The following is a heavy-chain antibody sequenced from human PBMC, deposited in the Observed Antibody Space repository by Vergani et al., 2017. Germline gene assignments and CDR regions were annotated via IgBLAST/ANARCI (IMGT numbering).Heavy chain of an antibody. CDR1: GFTFSSYA. CDR3: AKDRTPRTGHLVVWTLDY. CDR2: ISGSGGST. D-gene: IGHD6-13*01. V-gene: IGHV3-23*01. J-gene: IGHJ4*02. Sequence: EVQLLESGGGLVQPGGSLRLSCAASGFTFSSYAMSWVRQAPGKGLEWVSAISGSGGSTYYADSVKGRFTISRDNSKNTLYLQMNSLRAEDTAVYYCAKDRTPRTGHLVVWTLDYWGQGTLVTVSS.